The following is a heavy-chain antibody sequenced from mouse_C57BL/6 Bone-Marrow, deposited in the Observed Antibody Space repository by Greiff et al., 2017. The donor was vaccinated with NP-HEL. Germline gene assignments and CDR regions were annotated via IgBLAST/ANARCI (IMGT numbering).Heavy chain of an antibody. CDR2: INPNNGGT. V-gene: IGHV1-26*01. J-gene: IGHJ2*01. CDR1: GYTFTDYY. Sequence: EVQLQQSVPELVKPGASVKISCKASGYTFTDYYMNWVKQSHGKSLEWIGDINPNNGGTSYNQKFKGKATLTVDKSSSTAYRELRSLTSEDSAVYYCARRYGNYFDDGGKGTTLTVSS. D-gene: IGHD2-10*02. CDR3: ARRYGNYFDD.